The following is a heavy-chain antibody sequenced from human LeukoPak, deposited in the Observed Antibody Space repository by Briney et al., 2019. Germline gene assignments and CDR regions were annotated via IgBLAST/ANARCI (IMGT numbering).Heavy chain of an antibody. CDR2: INAGNGNT. J-gene: IGHJ3*02. CDR3: ARDSALRYFDWNDAFDI. Sequence: ASVKVSCKASGYTFTSYAMHWVRQAPGQRLEWMGWINAGNGNTKYSQKFQGRVTITRDTSASTAYMELSSLRSEDTAVYYSARDSALRYFDWNDAFDIWGQGTMVTVSS. D-gene: IGHD3-9*01. CDR1: GYTFTSYA. V-gene: IGHV1-3*01.